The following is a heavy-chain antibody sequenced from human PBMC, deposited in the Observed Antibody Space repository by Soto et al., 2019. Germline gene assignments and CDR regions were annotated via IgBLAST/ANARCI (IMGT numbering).Heavy chain of an antibody. CDR3: ARHDLLCFDP. CDR1: GFTFSSYS. J-gene: IGHJ5*02. Sequence: EVQLVESGGGLVKPGGSLRLSCAASGFTFSSYSMNWVRQAPGKGLEWVSSISSSSSYIYYADSVKGRFTISRDNAKNSLYLQMNSLRAEDTAVYYCARHDLLCFDPWGQGTLVTVSS. CDR2: ISSSSSYI. V-gene: IGHV3-21*01. D-gene: IGHD3-10*01.